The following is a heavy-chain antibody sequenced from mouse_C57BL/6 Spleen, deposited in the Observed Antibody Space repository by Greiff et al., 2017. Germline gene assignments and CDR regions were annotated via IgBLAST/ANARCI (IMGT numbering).Heavy chain of an antibody. J-gene: IGHJ2*01. CDR3: ARGGFYYFDY. CDR1: GFSLTSYG. V-gene: IGHV2-2*01. CDR2: IWSGGST. Sequence: QVQLQQSGPGLVQPSQSLSITCTVSGFSLTSYGVHWVRQSPGKGLEWLGVIWSGGSTDYNAAFISRLSISKDNSKSQVFFKMNSLQADDTAIYYCARGGFYYFDYWGQGTTLTVSS.